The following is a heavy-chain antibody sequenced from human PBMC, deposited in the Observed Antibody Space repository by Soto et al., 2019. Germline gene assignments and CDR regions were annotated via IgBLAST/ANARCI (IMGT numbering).Heavy chain of an antibody. D-gene: IGHD4-17*01. V-gene: IGHV1-69*10. J-gene: IGHJ3*02. CDR1: GGTFSSYA. CDR3: ERPNQDYGGNSGACDI. Sequence: ASVKVSCKASGGTFSSYAISWVRQAPGQGLEWMGGIIPILGIANYAQKFQGRVTITADKSTSTAYMELSSLRSEDTAVYYWERPNQDYGGNSGACDIWGQGTMVTVSS. CDR2: IIPILGIA.